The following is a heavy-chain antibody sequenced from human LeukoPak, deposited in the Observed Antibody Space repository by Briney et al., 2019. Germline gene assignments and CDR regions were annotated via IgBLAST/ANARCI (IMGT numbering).Heavy chain of an antibody. V-gene: IGHV1-2*02. J-gene: IGHJ4*02. D-gene: IGHD2-2*01. CDR3: ARVEDIVVVPAAYFDY. CDR2: INPNSGGT. CDR1: GYTSTGYY. Sequence: GSSVKVSCKASGYTSTGYYMHWVRQAPGQGLEWMGWINPNSGGTNYAQKFQGRVTMTRDTSISTAYMELSRLRSDDTAVYYCARVEDIVVVPAAYFDYWGQGTLVTVSS.